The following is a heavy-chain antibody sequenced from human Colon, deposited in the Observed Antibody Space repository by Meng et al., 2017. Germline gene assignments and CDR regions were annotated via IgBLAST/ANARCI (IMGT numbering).Heavy chain of an antibody. J-gene: IGHJ5*01. D-gene: IGHD2-2*01. CDR2: MKPNNGNT. CDR3: ARTAMLDS. CDR1: GYTFTSSD. V-gene: IGHV1-8*01. Sequence: QVQLVQSGAEVRKPGASVKVTCKASGYTFTSSDINWVRQASGRGLEWLGWMKPNNGNTGSAQKFPGRVSMTRDTSIGTAYMELSGLTSEDTAVYYCARTAMLDSWGQGTLVTVSS.